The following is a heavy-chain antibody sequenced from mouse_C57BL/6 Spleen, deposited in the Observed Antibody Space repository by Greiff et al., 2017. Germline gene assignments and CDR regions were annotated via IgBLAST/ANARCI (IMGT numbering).Heavy chain of an antibody. CDR2: IYPRDGST. CDR3: ASPNWEGAMDY. Sequence: QVQLQQSGPELVKPGASVKLSCKASGYTFTSYDINWVKQRPGQGLEWIGWIYPRDGSTKYNEKFKGKATLTVDTSSSTAYMQLNSLTSEDSAVYYCASPNWEGAMDYWGQGTSVTVSS. D-gene: IGHD4-1*01. J-gene: IGHJ4*01. CDR1: GYTFTSYD. V-gene: IGHV1-85*01.